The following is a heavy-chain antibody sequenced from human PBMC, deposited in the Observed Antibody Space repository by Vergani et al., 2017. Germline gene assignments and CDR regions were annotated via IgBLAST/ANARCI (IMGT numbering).Heavy chain of an antibody. CDR2: ISSSSSYI. Sequence: EVQLVESGGGLVKPGGSLRLSCAASGFTFSSYSMNWVRQAPGKGLEWVSSISSSSSYIYYADSVKGRFTISRDNAKNSLYLQMNSLRAEDTAVYYCARRIPGTLYGMDVWGQGTTVTVSS. D-gene: IGHD1-1*01. CDR3: ARRIPGTLYGMDV. CDR1: GFTFSSYS. J-gene: IGHJ6*02. V-gene: IGHV3-21*01.